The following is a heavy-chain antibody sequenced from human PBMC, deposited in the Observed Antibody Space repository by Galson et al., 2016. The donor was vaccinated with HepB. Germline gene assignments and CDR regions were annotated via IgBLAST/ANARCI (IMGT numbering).Heavy chain of an antibody. J-gene: IGHJ4*02. D-gene: IGHD2-15*01. CDR1: GFTFSSYS. CDR3: AKSLPDLDF. V-gene: IGHV3-48*01. Sequence: SLRLSCAASGFTFSSYSMNGVRQAPGKGREWVAHMGIASTTTYYADSGKGRFNISRDNAHVSLYLQMNGLRGEDMAVYYCAKSLPDLDFWGPGTVVTVSS. CDR2: MGIASTTT.